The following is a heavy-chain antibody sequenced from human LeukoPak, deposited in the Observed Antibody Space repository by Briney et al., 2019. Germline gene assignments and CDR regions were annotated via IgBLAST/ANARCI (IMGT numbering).Heavy chain of an antibody. J-gene: IGHJ4*02. CDR1: GGSISSYY. V-gene: IGHV4-39*07. CDR3: ARDARGIAVARXXDY. CDR2: VYYSGST. Sequence: SETLSLTCTVSGGSISSYYWGWIRQPPGKGLEWIGSVYYSGSTYYNSSLKSRVTISVDTSKNQFSLKLSSVTVADTAVYYCARDARGIAVARXXDYXXXGXXVTV. D-gene: IGHD6-19*01.